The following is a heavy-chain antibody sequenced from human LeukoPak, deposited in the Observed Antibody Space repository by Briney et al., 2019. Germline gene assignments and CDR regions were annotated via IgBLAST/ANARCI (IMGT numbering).Heavy chain of an antibody. CDR2: INHSGST. J-gene: IGHJ6*03. Sequence: SETLSLTCAVYGGSFSGYYWSWIRQPPGKGLERIGEINHSGSTNYNPSLKSRVTISVDTSKNQFSLKLSSVTAADTAVYYCARVIQRGRPPYYYYYYMDVWGKGTTVTVSS. D-gene: IGHD1-1*01. V-gene: IGHV4-34*01. CDR1: GGSFSGYY. CDR3: ARVIQRGRPPYYYYYYMDV.